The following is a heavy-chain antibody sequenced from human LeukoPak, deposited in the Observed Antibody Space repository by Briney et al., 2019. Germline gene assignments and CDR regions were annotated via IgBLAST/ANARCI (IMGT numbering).Heavy chain of an antibody. CDR2: INQDGSDK. J-gene: IGHJ4*02. CDR1: GFTFSNYW. Sequence: GGSLRLSCAASGFTFSNYWITWVRQAPGKGLEWVVNINQDGSDKYFVDSVKGRFTISRDNAKNSVYLQMNSLRVEDTAVYYCARDPGITMERTDYWGQGNLVTVSS. D-gene: IGHD1-1*01. CDR3: ARDPGITMERTDY. V-gene: IGHV3-7*01.